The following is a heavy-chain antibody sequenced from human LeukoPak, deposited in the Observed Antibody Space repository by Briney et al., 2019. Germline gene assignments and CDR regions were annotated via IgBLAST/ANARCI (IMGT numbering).Heavy chain of an antibody. V-gene: IGHV3-23*01. CDR3: AKDQHYYGSGSYMYGMDV. CDR2: ISGSGGST. J-gene: IGHJ6*02. Sequence: GGSLRLSCAASGFTFSSYAMSWVRQAPGKGLEWVSAISGSGGSTYYADSVKGRFTISRDNSKSTLYLQMNSLRAEDTAVYYCAKDQHYYGSGSYMYGMDVWGQGTTVTVSS. CDR1: GFTFSSYA. D-gene: IGHD3-10*01.